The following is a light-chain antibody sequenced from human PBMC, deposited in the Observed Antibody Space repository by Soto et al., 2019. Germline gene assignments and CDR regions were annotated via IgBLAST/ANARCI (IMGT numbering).Light chain of an antibody. CDR1: QSVSSY. V-gene: IGKV3-20*01. CDR3: QQYDTSPRT. J-gene: IGKJ1*01. CDR2: DVS. Sequence: EIVLTQSPGTLSLSPGERATLSCRASQSVSSYLAWYQQKPGQAPRLLIYDVSNRATGTPARFSGGGSGTDFTLTISRLEPEDFAVYYCQQYDTSPRTFGPGTKVDIK.